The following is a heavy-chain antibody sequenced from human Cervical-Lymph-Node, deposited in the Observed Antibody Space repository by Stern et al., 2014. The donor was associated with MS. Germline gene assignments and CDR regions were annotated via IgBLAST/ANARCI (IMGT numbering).Heavy chain of an antibody. Sequence: MQLVESGGEVKRPGASVKVSCQTSGYNFNSYPLIWVRRAPGQGLQWMGGIRPYSGDTHYGQNLQGRVTLTIDIPSSIAHMELRSLTSDDTAVYYCARARVTNFRGDFYYYSMDVWGQGTTVTVSS. CDR2: IRPYSGDT. CDR3: ARARVTNFRGDFYYYSMDV. J-gene: IGHJ6*02. CDR1: GYNFNSYP. D-gene: IGHD1-1*01. V-gene: IGHV1-18*01.